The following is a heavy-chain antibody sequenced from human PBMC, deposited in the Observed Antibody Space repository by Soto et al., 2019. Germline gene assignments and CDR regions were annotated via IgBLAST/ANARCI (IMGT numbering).Heavy chain of an antibody. CDR3: ARDRRFLVWLDY. V-gene: IGHV3-33*01. CDR2: IWYDGSNK. Sequence: QMHLVESGGGVVQPGRSLTLSCVASGFTFTSYGIHWVRQAPGKGLEWGAVIWYDGSNKYYGDSVKGRFSISRNNSKNTVYLQMSRLRAEDTAVYYCARDRRFLVWLDYWGQGTLVSVSS. CDR1: GFTFTSYG. D-gene: IGHD3-3*01. J-gene: IGHJ4*02.